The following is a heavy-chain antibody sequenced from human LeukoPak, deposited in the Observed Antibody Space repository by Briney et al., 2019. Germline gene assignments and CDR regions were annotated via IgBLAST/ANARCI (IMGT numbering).Heavy chain of an antibody. CDR1: GGSISSYY. D-gene: IGHD3-22*01. CDR3: ARDFPNYYDSSGYYADDAVDI. Sequence: SETLSLSCTVSGGSISSYYWSWIRQPPGKGLEWIGYIYYSGSTNYNPSLKSRVTISVDTSKNQFSLKLSSVTAADTAVYYCARDFPNYYDSSGYYADDAVDIWGQGTMVTVSS. J-gene: IGHJ3*02. V-gene: IGHV4-59*01. CDR2: IYYSGST.